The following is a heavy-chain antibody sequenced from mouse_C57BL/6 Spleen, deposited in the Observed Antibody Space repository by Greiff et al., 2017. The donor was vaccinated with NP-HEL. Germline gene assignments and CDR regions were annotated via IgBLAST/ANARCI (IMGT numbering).Heavy chain of an antibody. J-gene: IGHJ2*01. V-gene: IGHV1-82*01. CDR1: GYAFSSSW. CDR3: ASTMVTTGDY. CDR2: IYPGDGDT. D-gene: IGHD2-2*01. Sequence: QVQLKESGPELVKPGASVKISCKASGYAFSSSWMNWVKQRPGTGLEWIGRIYPGDGDTNYNGKFKGKATLTADKSSSTAYMQLSSLTSEDSAVYFCASTMVTTGDYWGQGTTLTVSS.